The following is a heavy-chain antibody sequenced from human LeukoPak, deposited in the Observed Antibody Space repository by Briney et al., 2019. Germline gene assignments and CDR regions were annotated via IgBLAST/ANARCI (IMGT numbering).Heavy chain of an antibody. V-gene: IGHV4-34*01. CDR2: INHSGST. J-gene: IGHJ5*02. Sequence: PSETLSLTCAVYGGSFSGYYWSWIRQPPGEGLEWIGEINHSGSTNYNPSLKSRVTISVDTSKNQFSLKLSSVTAADTAVYYCARVRGRFYGSGSYYNAGWFDPWGQGTLVTVSS. CDR3: ARVRGRFYGSGSYYNAGWFDP. D-gene: IGHD3-10*01. CDR1: GGSFSGYY.